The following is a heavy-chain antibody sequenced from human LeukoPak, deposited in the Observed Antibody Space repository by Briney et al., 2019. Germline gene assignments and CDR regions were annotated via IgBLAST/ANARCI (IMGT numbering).Heavy chain of an antibody. Sequence: GGSLRLSCAASEFIVSINYMTWVRQAPGKGLEWVSLIYSRGDTKYADSVKGRFTISRDNSQNTLYVQMNSLRAEDTAMYYCARGLLYSSGLYHFDYWGQGTLVTVSS. CDR1: EFIVSINY. CDR3: ARGLLYSSGLYHFDY. J-gene: IGHJ4*02. V-gene: IGHV3-53*01. CDR2: IYSRGDT. D-gene: IGHD5-18*01.